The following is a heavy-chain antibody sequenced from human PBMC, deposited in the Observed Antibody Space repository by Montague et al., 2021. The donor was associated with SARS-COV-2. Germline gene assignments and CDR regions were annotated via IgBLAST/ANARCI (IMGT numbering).Heavy chain of an antibody. J-gene: IGHJ3*02. CDR2: IYYSGST. D-gene: IGHD5-18*01. CDR3: ARGSYGPDAFDT. V-gene: IGHV4-59*01. Sequence: SETLSLTCTVSGGSISSYYWSWTRQPPGKGLEWIGYIYYSGSTNYNPSLKSRVTISLDTSKNQFSLKLNSVTAADTAVYYCARGSYGPDAFDTWGQGTMVTVSS. CDR1: GGSISSYY.